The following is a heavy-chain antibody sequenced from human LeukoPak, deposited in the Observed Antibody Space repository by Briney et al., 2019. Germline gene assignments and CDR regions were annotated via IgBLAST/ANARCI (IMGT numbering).Heavy chain of an antibody. CDR1: GFTFSSYA. CDR2: ISYNGSNK. V-gene: IGHV3-30-3*01. J-gene: IGHJ4*02. D-gene: IGHD3-10*01. Sequence: PGGSLRLSCAASGFTFSSYAMHWVRQAPGKGLEWVAAISYNGSNKYYADSVKGRFTISRDNSKNTLYLQMNSLRAEDTAVYYCARRSQEFGEPLGFDYWGQGTLVTVSS. CDR3: ARRSQEFGEPLGFDY.